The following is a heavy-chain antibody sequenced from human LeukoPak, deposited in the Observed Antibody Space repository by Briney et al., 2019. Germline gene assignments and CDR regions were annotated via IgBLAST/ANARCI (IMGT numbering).Heavy chain of an antibody. D-gene: IGHD2-15*01. V-gene: IGHV3-7*01. J-gene: IGHJ3*02. CDR1: GFTFSSYW. CDR2: IKQDGSEK. Sequence: PGGSLRLSCPASGFTFSSYWMSWVRQAPGKGLEWVANIKQDGSEKYYVDSVKGRFTISRDNAKNSLYLQMNSLRAEDTPVYYCARGEYCSGGSCAVDAFDIWGQGTMVTVSS. CDR3: ARGEYCSGGSCAVDAFDI.